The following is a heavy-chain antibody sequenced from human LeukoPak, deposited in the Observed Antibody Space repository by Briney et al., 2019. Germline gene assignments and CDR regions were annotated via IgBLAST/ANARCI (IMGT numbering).Heavy chain of an antibody. Sequence: SETLSPTCAVYGGSFSGYYWSWIRQPPGKGLEWIGEINHSGSTNYNPSLKSRVTISVDTSKNQFSLKLSSVTAADTAVYYCARGRTTVVTPFYDYWGQGTLVTVSS. V-gene: IGHV4-34*01. CDR2: INHSGST. CDR3: ARGRTTVVTPFYDY. CDR1: GGSFSGYY. D-gene: IGHD4-23*01. J-gene: IGHJ4*02.